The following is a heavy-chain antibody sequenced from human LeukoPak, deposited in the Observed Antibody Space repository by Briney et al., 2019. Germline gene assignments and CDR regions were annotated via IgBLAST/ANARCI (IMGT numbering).Heavy chain of an antibody. CDR1: GGTFSSYA. Sequence: SVKVSCKASGGTFSSYAISWVRQAAGQGLEWMGGIIPIFGTANYAQKFQDRVTITTDESTSTAYMELSSLRSEDTAVYYCARQTGYSSGWFPFRYWGQGTLVSVSS. D-gene: IGHD6-19*01. CDR3: ARQTGYSSGWFPFRY. J-gene: IGHJ4*02. CDR2: IIPIFGTA. V-gene: IGHV1-69*05.